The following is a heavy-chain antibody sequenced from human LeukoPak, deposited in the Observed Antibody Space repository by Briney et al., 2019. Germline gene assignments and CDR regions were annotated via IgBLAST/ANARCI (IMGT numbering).Heavy chain of an antibody. D-gene: IGHD1-26*01. CDR3: AKDRAGSYDY. CDR2: ISGSGSST. J-gene: IGHJ4*02. CDR1: GFTFSSYA. V-gene: IGHV3-23*01. Sequence: GGSLRLSCAASGFTFSSYAMSWVRQAQGQGLEWVSAISGSGSSTYYADSVMGRFTISRDNPKNTLYLQMNSLRAEDTAVYYCAKDRAGSYDYWGQGTLVTVSS.